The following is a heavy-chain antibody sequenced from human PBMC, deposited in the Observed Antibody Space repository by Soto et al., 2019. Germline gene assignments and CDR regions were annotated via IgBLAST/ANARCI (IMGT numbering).Heavy chain of an antibody. CDR2: IIYDGSNK. Sequence: GGSLRVSCAASGFTSRSYGMHWVRQAPGKGLEWVASIIYDGSNKYYAVSVKGRFSISRDNSKDTLYLQMASLRAEDTAVHYCVKDQLTYYYYGMAVWGQGTAVTVSS. CDR3: VKDQLTYYYYGMAV. J-gene: IGHJ6*02. CDR1: GFTSRSYG. V-gene: IGHV3-30*02.